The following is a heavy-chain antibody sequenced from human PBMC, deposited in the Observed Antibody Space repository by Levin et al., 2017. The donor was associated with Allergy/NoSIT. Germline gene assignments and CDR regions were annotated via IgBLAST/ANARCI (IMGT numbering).Heavy chain of an antibody. CDR3: VRDPHRGGDYDY. CDR1: GFTFSNYW. J-gene: IGHJ4*02. V-gene: IGHV3-7*04. CDR2: IGQDGNEK. D-gene: IGHD4-17*01. Sequence: GGSLRLSCGTSGFTFSNYWMNWVRQAPGNGLEWVANIGQDGNEKYYVDSVKGRFTISRDNARNSLYLQMNSLRAEDTAVYYCVRDPHRGGDYDYWGQGTLVTVSS.